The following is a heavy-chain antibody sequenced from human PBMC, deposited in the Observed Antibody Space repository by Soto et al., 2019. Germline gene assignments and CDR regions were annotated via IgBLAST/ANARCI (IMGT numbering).Heavy chain of an antibody. CDR3: ARALESDSSSSGY. J-gene: IGHJ4*02. D-gene: IGHD6-6*01. V-gene: IGHV3-21*01. CDR2: ISSSSSYI. Sequence: KPGGSLRLSCAASGFTFSSYSMNWVRQAPGKGLEWVSSISSSSSYIYYADSVKGRFTISRDNAKNSLYLQMNSLRAEDTAVYYCARALESDSSSSGYWGQGTLVTVSS. CDR1: GFTFSSYS.